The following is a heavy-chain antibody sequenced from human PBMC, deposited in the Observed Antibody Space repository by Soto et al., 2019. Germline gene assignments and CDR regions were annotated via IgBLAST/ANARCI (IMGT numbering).Heavy chain of an antibody. Sequence: PSETLSLTCTVSGGSISSSSYYWGWIRQPPGKGLEWIGNIYYSGSTNYNPSLKSRVTISVDTSKNQFSLKLSSVTAADTAVYYCARQPYAINWLTEYYFDYWGQGTLVTVSS. CDR3: ARQPYAINWLTEYYFDY. CDR1: GGSISSSSYY. V-gene: IGHV4-39*01. D-gene: IGHD5-12*01. CDR2: IYYSGST. J-gene: IGHJ4*02.